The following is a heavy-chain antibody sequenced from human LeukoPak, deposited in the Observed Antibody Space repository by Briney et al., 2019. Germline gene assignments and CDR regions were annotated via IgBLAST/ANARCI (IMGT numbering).Heavy chain of an antibody. D-gene: IGHD3-22*01. V-gene: IGHV3-7*01. CDR3: ARETLRYDSSGYYYFDY. CDR2: IKQDGSEK. J-gene: IGHJ4*02. Sequence: SGGSLRLSCAASGFTFSSYWMSWVRQAPGKGLEWVANIKQDGSEKYYVDSVKGRFTISRDNAKNSLYLQMNSLRAEDTAVYYCARETLRYDSSGYYYFDYWGQGTLVTVSS. CDR1: GFTFSSYW.